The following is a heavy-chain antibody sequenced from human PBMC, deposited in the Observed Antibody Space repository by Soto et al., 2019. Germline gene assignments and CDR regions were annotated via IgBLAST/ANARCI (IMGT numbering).Heavy chain of an antibody. CDR2: IYRSGST. D-gene: IGHD3-16*01. J-gene: IGHJ6*03. V-gene: IGHV4-4*09. CDR3: ARKLDYGHMDV. Sequence: QVQMQESGPGLVKPSETLSLTCTVSGDSVRNQYWSWIRRPPGSVLEWIVYIYRSGSTKYNPSLKSRLTISVDTSKTQFSLKLSSVTAADTAWYYCARKLDYGHMDVCGKGTTVTVSS. CDR1: GDSVRNQY.